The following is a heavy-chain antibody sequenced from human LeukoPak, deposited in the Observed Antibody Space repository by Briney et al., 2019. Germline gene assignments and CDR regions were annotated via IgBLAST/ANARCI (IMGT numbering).Heavy chain of an antibody. CDR1: GYIFTNYW. CDR2: IFPGDSGT. D-gene: IGHD5-24*01. Sequence: GESLKIPCKASGYIFTNYWIGWVRQRPGKGLEWMGIIFPGDSGTIYSPSFQGQVTISADKSITASYLQWTSLKASDTAMYYCAKYGFEMATTPLGREFDFWGQGTLVTVSS. CDR3: AKYGFEMATTPLGREFDF. V-gene: IGHV5-51*01. J-gene: IGHJ4*02.